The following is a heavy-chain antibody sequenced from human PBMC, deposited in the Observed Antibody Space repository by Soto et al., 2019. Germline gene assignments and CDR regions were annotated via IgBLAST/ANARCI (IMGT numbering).Heavy chain of an antibody. CDR3: ARGAHAFDI. CDR2: MNPNSGNT. CDR1: GGTFSSYA. V-gene: IGHV1-8*02. J-gene: IGHJ3*02. Sequence: ASVKVSCKASGGTFSSYAISWVRQAPGQGLEWMGWMNPNSGNTGYAQKFQGRVTMTRNTSISTAYMELSSLRSEDTAVYYCARGAHAFDIWGQGTMVTVSS.